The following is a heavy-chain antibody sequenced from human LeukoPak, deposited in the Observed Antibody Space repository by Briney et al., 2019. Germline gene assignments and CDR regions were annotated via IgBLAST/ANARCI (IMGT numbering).Heavy chain of an antibody. CDR3: AKAASSSWPSYYYGMDV. V-gene: IGHV3-23*01. CDR1: GFIFSSYS. D-gene: IGHD6-13*01. J-gene: IGHJ6*02. Sequence: GGSLRLSCAASGFIFSSYSMGWVRQAPGKGLEWVSVITGSGGNTYYADSVKGRFTISKDNSKNTVYLQMSSLRVDDTAVYYCAKAASSSWPSYYYGMDVWGQGTTVTVSS. CDR2: ITGSGGNT.